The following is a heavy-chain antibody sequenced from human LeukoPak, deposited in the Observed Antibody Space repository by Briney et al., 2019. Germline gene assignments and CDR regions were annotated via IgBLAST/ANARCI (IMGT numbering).Heavy chain of an antibody. D-gene: IGHD6-13*01. V-gene: IGHV4-39*01. Sequence: PSETLSLTCTVSGGSISSSSYYWGWIRQPPGKGLEWIGSIYYSGSTYYNPSLKSQVTISVDTSKNQFSLKLSSVTAADTAVYYCARQRQQLGPFDYWGQGTLVTVSS. CDR1: GGSISSSSYY. CDR2: IYYSGST. CDR3: ARQRQQLGPFDY. J-gene: IGHJ4*02.